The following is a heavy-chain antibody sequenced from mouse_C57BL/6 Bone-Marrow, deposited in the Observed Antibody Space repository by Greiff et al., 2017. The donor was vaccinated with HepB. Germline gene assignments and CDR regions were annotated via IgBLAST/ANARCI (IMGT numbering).Heavy chain of an antibody. D-gene: IGHD3-1*01. CDR3: TTRLGFAY. CDR2: IYPRSGNT. CDR1: GYTFTSYG. Sequence: QVHVKQSGAELARPGASVKLSCKASGYTFTSYGISWVKQRTGQGLEWIGEIYPRSGNTYYNEKFKGKATLTADKSSSTAYMELRSLTSEDSAVYFCTTRLGFAYWGQGTLVTVSA. V-gene: IGHV1-81*01. J-gene: IGHJ3*01.